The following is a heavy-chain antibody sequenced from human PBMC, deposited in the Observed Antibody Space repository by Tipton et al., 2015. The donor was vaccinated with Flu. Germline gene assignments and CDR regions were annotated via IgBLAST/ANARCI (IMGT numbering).Heavy chain of an antibody. Sequence: SLRLSCAASGFTFSTYWMGGVRQAPGKGLEWVANINQGGSEKYYVDSVKGRFTISRDNAKNSLHLQMNSLRAEDTAVYYCARTRGGYCTSSSCYADYFDYWGQGTLVTVSS. CDR3: ARTRGGYCTSSSCYADYFDY. J-gene: IGHJ4*02. V-gene: IGHV3-7*01. CDR1: GFTFSTYW. D-gene: IGHD2-2*01. CDR2: INQGGSEK.